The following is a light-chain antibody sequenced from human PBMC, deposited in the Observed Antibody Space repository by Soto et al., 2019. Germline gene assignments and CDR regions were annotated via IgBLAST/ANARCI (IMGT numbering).Light chain of an antibody. CDR1: SSDVGSYSP. CDR3: CSYAGTVAYV. CDR2: EVN. J-gene: IGLJ1*01. Sequence: QSVLTQPAPLSGSPGGSVTLSCTGTSSDVGSYSPVSWYQQHPGKAPKLMIYEVNTRPSGISNRFSGSKSGDTASLTISGLQAEDEADYFCCSYAGTVAYVFGTGTKVTVL. V-gene: IGLV2-23*02.